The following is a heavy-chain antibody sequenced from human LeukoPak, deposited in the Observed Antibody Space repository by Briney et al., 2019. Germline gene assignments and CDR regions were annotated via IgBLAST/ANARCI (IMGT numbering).Heavy chain of an antibody. CDR1: GGSNSSYY. V-gene: IGHV4-59*08. J-gene: IGHJ4*02. CDR3: ARHGTSGSYYRYFDY. D-gene: IGHD1-26*01. CDR2: VYYSGST. Sequence: SETLSLTCTVSGGSNSSYYWSWIRQPPGKGLEWIGYVYYSGSTNYNPSLESRVTISVDTSKNQFSLRLSSVTAADTAVYYCARHGTSGSYYRYFDYWGQGTLVTVSS.